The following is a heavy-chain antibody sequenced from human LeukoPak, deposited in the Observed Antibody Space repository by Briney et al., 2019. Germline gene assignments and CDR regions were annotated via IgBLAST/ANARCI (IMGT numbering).Heavy chain of an antibody. V-gene: IGHV1-8*01. CDR3: ARGLGSYDSSELTWPMISF. D-gene: IGHD3-22*01. Sequence: ASVKVSCKASGYTFTSYEINWVRQATGHGREWMGWMNPDSGDTAYAQKFQGRITMTRSTSITTAYMELSSLRSEDTAVYYCARGLGSYDSSELTWPMISFWGQGTQVTVSS. J-gene: IGHJ4*02. CDR1: GYTFTSYE. CDR2: MNPDSGDT.